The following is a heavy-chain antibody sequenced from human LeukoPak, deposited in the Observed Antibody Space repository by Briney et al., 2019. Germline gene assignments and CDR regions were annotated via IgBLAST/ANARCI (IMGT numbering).Heavy chain of an antibody. Sequence: PGGALRLSSAASGFTFRSYLRCCVCEAPGGGLGRGSNIKKEGGEKYYMDSVKGGFTISRDNTTNTLCLQMNSVRAPDAAVYNCAKDWTGSKPFDLWGRGTLVTVSS. D-gene: IGHD3/OR15-3a*01. J-gene: IGHJ2*01. V-gene: IGHV3-7*03. CDR1: GFTFRSYL. CDR3: AKDWTGSKPFDL. CDR2: IKKEGGEK.